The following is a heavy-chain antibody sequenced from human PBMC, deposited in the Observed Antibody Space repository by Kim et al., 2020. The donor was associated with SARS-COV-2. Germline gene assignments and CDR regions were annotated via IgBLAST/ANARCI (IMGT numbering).Heavy chain of an antibody. V-gene: IGHV3-64D*06. CDR1: GFTFSSYA. CDR3: VRGSGSYRPGRGGDFDY. D-gene: IGHD3-10*01. J-gene: IGHJ4*02. Sequence: GGSLRLSCSASGFTFSSYAMHWVRQAPGKGLEYVSAISSNGGSTYYADSVKGRFTISRDNSKNTLYLQMSSLRAEDTAVYYCVRGSGSYRPGRGGDFDYWGQGTLVTVSS. CDR2: ISSNGGST.